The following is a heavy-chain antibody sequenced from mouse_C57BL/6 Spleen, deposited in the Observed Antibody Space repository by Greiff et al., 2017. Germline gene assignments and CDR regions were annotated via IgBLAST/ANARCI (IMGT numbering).Heavy chain of an antibody. J-gene: IGHJ2*01. D-gene: IGHD1-1*01. CDR2: IYPRDGST. Sequence: QVQLQQSGPELVKPGASVKLSCKASGYTFTSYDINWVKQRPGQGLEWIGWIYPRDGSTKYNEKFKGKATLTVDTSSSTAYMELHSLTSEDSAVYFCAKRVGNYYYGSSYRDYWGQGTTLTVSS. V-gene: IGHV1-85*01. CDR1: GYTFTSYD. CDR3: AKRVGNYYYGSSYRDY.